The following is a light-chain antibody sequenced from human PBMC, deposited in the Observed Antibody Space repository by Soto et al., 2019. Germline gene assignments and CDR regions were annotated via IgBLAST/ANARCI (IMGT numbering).Light chain of an antibody. CDR3: QQRSSGVT. CDR1: QSVSSY. Sequence: EVVLTQSPATLSLSPGERATLSCRASQSVSSYLAWYQQKPGQAPRLLIYDSSNRASGIPARFSGSGSGTDFTLTISSLKPEDFAVYYCQQRSSGVTFGGGTKVEI. V-gene: IGKV3-11*01. CDR2: DSS. J-gene: IGKJ4*01.